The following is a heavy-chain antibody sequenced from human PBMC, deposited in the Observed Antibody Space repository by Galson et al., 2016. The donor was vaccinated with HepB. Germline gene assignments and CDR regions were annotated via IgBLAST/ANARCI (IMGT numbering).Heavy chain of an antibody. CDR3: VRDSQISWFYL. Sequence: ETLSLTCSVSGDSISGSAYYWGWIRQPPGKGLEWIGTISYTGGTSYNPSLKSRVAISVDTTKNHFSLELTSVTAADTAVYFCVRDSQISWFYLWGQGTRVTVSS. CDR1: GDSISGSAYY. V-gene: IGHV4-39*02. CDR2: ISYTGGT. J-gene: IGHJ5*02.